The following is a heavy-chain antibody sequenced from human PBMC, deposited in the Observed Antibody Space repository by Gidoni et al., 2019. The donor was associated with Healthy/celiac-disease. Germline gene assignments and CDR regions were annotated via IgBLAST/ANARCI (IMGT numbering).Heavy chain of an antibody. CDR1: GFTFSSSW. V-gene: IGHV3-74*01. D-gene: IGHD6-19*01. Sequence: EVKLVESVVGLVQPGGHLRLSCAASGFTFSSSWMHWGRQAPGKGRVWVSRINSDGSSTSYADSVKGRFTISRDNAKNTLYLQMNSLRAEDTAVYYCARGSGWFGVDYWGQGTLVTVSS. CDR2: INSDGSST. J-gene: IGHJ4*02. CDR3: ARGSGWFGVDY.